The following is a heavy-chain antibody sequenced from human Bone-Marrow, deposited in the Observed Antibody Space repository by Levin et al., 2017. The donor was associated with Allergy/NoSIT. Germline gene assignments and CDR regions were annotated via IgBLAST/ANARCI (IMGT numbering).Heavy chain of an antibody. CDR2: ISYDGSNK. Sequence: GGSLRLSCAASGFTFSSYAMHWVRQAPGKGLEWVAVISYDGSNKYYADSVKGRFTISRDNSKNTLYLQMNSLRAEDTAVYYCARDLFLEQTYGYGGNSGGLRVLWGQGTLVTVSS. D-gene: IGHD4-23*01. J-gene: IGHJ4*02. CDR3: ARDLFLEQTYGYGGNSGGLRVL. V-gene: IGHV3-30-3*01. CDR1: GFTFSSYA.